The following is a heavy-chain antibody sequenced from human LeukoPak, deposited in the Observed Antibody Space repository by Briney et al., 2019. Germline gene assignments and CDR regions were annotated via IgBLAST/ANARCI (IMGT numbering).Heavy chain of an antibody. CDR1: GFTVSSNY. V-gene: IGHV3-23*01. J-gene: IGHJ1*01. Sequence: GGSLRLSCAASGFTVSSNYMNWVRQAPGKGLEWVSVISGSGISTYNADSVKGRFTISRDNSKNTLYLQMNSLRAEDTAVYYCAKADYYDSNTYRAQFFQHWGQGTLVTVSS. CDR2: ISGSGIST. CDR3: AKADYYDSNTYRAQFFQH. D-gene: IGHD3-22*01.